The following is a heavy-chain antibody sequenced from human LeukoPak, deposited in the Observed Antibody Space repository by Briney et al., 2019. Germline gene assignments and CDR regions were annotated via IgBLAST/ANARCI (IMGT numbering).Heavy chain of an antibody. CDR2: ISSSSTI. CDR1: GFTFSSYS. D-gene: IGHD5-18*01. Sequence: GGSLRLSCAASGFTFSSYSMNWVRQAQGKGLEWVSYISSSSTIYYADSVKGRFTISRDNAKNSLYLQMNSLRDEDTAVYYCARGYSYGYGGDWGQGTLVTVSS. CDR3: ARGYSYGYGGD. J-gene: IGHJ4*02. V-gene: IGHV3-48*02.